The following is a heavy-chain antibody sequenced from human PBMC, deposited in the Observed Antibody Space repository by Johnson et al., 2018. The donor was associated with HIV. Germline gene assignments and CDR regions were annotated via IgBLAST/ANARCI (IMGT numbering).Heavy chain of an antibody. V-gene: IGHV3-66*01. Sequence: VQLVESGGGLVQPGGSLRLSCAASGFTLSRYDMHWVRQATGKGLEWVSVIYSGENTVYADPVKGRFTVSRDNSKNTLYLQMNSRRVEDTAIYYCAGGVRVAFDIWGPGTMVTVSS. CDR2: IYSGENT. D-gene: IGHD3-10*01. CDR3: AGGVRVAFDI. CDR1: GFTLSRYD. J-gene: IGHJ3*02.